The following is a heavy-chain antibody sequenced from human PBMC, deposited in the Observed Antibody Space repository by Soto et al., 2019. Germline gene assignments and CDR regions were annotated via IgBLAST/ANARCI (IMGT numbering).Heavy chain of an antibody. Sequence: GGSLRLSCAASGFTFSSYAMNWVRQAPGKGLEWVALISHDGINKYYADSVRGRFTISRDSSTKTLYLQMNSLRAADTAVYYCGRCTSTSCHLGSDYWGQGTLVTVSS. CDR3: GRCTSTSCHLGSDY. D-gene: IGHD2-2*01. V-gene: IGHV3-30-3*01. J-gene: IGHJ4*02. CDR2: ISHDGINK. CDR1: GFTFSSYA.